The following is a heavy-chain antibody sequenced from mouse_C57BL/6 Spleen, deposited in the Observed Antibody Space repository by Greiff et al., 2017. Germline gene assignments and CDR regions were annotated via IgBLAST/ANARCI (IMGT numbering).Heavy chain of an antibody. V-gene: IGHV1-62-2*01. D-gene: IGHD2-14*01. CDR3: ARHEEGDPWSLGD. J-gene: IGHJ2*01. Sequence: VQLQQSGAELVKPGASVKLSCKASGYNFTEYTIHWVKQRSGQGLEWIGWFYPGSGSIKYNEKFKDKATLTADTSSSTAYMELSRLTSEDAAVYFCARHEEGDPWSLGDWGQGTTLTVSS. CDR1: GYNFTEYT. CDR2: FYPGSGSI.